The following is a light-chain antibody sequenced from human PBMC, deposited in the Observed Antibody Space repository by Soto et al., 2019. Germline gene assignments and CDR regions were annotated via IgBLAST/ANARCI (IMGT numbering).Light chain of an antibody. J-gene: IGLJ3*02. CDR1: TGDIGTYNY. CDR3: TSFTNSRTVV. CDR2: EVS. V-gene: IGLV2-14*01. Sequence: QSALTQPASVSGSPGQSITISCTGTTGDIGTYNYVSWYQHQPDTAPRLMIYEVSNRPSGVSNRFSVSKSGNTASLTISGLQADDEADYYCTSFTNSRTVVFGGGTKLTVL.